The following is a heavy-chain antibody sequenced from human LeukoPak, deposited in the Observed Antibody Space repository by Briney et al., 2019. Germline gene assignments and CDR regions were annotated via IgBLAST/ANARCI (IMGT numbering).Heavy chain of an antibody. CDR1: GFTFSSYA. D-gene: IGHD1-26*01. CDR2: ISYDGSNK. V-gene: IGHV3-30-3*01. J-gene: IGHJ4*02. Sequence: QAGGSLRLSCAASGFTFSSYAMHWVRQAPGKGLEWVAVISYDGSNKYYADSVEGRFTISRDNSKNTLYLQMNSLRAEDTAVFYCARVPGATTGPYYFDYWGQGTLVTVSS. CDR3: ARVPGATTGPYYFDY.